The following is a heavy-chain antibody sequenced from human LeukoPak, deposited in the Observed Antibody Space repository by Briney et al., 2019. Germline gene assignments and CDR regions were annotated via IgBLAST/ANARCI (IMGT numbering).Heavy chain of an antibody. CDR3: ARDSTAMDDFDY. CDR1: GGSISSSNYY. Sequence: SETLSLTCTVSGGSISSSNYYWGWIRQPPGKGLEWIGSIYYSGSTFYNPSLKSRVTISVDTSKKQFSLKLTSVTAADTAVYYCARDSTAMDDFDYWGQGTLVTVSS. J-gene: IGHJ4*02. CDR2: IYYSGST. D-gene: IGHD5-18*01. V-gene: IGHV4-39*07.